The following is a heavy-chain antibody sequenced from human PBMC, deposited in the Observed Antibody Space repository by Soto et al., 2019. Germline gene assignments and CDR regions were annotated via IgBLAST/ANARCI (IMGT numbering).Heavy chain of an antibody. D-gene: IGHD2-21*02. V-gene: IGHV3-64D*08. CDR1: GFTFSSYA. CDR3: VKAMCGDCSHFDY. J-gene: IGHJ4*02. Sequence: GGSLRLSCSASGFTFSSYAMHWVRQAPGKGLEYVSAISSNGGSTYYADSVKGRFTISRDNSKNTLYLQMSSLRAEDTAVYYCVKAMCGDCSHFDYWGQGTLVTVSS. CDR2: ISSNGGST.